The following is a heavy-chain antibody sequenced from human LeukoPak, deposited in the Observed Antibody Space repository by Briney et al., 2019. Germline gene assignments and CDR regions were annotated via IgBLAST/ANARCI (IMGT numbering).Heavy chain of an antibody. CDR2: IYYSGST. V-gene: IGHV4-59*01. CDR1: GGSISSYY. J-gene: IGHJ4*02. Sequence: SGTLSLTCTVSGGSISSYYWSWIRQPPGKGLEWIGYIYYSGSTNYNPSLKSRVTISVDTSKNQFSLKLSSVTAADTAVYYCARDLSGYDLYHFDYWGQGTLVTVSS. CDR3: ARDLSGYDLYHFDY. D-gene: IGHD5-12*01.